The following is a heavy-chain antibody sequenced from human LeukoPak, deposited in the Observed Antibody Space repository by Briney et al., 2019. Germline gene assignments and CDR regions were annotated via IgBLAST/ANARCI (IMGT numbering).Heavy chain of an antibody. Sequence: SGGSLRLSCAASGFTVSSNYMSWVRQAPGKGLEWVSVIYSGGSTYYADSVKGRFTISRDNSKNTLYPQMNSLRAEDTAVYYCARRYGSGTSIDYWGQGTLVTVSS. CDR1: GFTVSSNY. CDR3: ARRYGSGTSIDY. V-gene: IGHV3-53*01. J-gene: IGHJ4*02. D-gene: IGHD3-10*01. CDR2: IYSGGST.